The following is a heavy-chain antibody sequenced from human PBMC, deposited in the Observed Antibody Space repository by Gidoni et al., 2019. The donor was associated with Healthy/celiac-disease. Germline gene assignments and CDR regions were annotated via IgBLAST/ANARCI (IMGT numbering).Heavy chain of an antibody. CDR3: AREEGYDYGGGSYRPYYYYYGMDV. Sequence: EVQLVESGGGLVQPGGSLRLSCAASGFTFSSYEMNWVRQAPGKGLAWVSYISSSGSTIYYADSVKGRFTISRDKAKNSLYLQMNSLRAEDTAVYYGAREEGYDYGGGSYRPYYYYYGMDVWGQGTTVTVSS. CDR2: ISSSGSTI. J-gene: IGHJ6*02. CDR1: GFTFSSYE. D-gene: IGHD3-16*02. V-gene: IGHV3-48*03.